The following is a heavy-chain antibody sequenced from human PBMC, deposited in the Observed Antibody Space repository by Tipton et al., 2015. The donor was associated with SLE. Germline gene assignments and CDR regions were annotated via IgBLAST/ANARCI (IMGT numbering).Heavy chain of an antibody. D-gene: IGHD2-15*01. Sequence: SGFIFSIYGIHWVRQAPGKGLEWVTFIRYDGSDKYYADSVKGRFTISRDNSKNTVYLQMNSLRPEDTAVYYCTRDRGDGGYDWGQGTLVTVSS. CDR1: GFIFSIYG. CDR3: TRDRGDGGYD. CDR2: IRYDGSDK. V-gene: IGHV3-30*02. J-gene: IGHJ4*02.